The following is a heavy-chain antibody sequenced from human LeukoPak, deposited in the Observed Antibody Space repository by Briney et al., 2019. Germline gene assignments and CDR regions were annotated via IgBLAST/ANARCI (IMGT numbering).Heavy chain of an antibody. CDR3: ARVYSYGYNDY. D-gene: IGHD5-18*01. CDR1: GFTFSSYW. J-gene: IGHJ4*02. CDR2: IASDGSST. V-gene: IGHV3-74*01. Sequence: GGSLRLSCAASGFTFSSYWMNWVRQAPGKGLVWVSRIASDGSSTTYADSVKGRFSISRDNAKNSLYLQMNSLRAEDTAVYYCARVYSYGYNDYWGQGTLVTVSS.